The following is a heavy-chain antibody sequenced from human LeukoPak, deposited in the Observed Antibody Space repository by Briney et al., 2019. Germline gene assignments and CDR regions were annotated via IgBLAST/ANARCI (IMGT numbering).Heavy chain of an antibody. CDR1: RFTFSSYS. V-gene: IGHV3-21*04. CDR3: GKASSGYYSAILH. J-gene: IGHJ4*02. Sequence: GGSPRLSCAASRFTFSSYSMNWVRQAPGKGLEWVSSISSSGSYIYHADSVKGRFTISRDNAKNSLYLQMDSLRAEDTAFYYCGKASSGYYSAILHWGQGTLVTVSS. CDR2: ISSSGSYI. D-gene: IGHD3-22*01.